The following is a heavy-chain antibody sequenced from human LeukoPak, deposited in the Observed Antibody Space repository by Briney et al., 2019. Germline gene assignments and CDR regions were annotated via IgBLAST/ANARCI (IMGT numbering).Heavy chain of an antibody. V-gene: IGHV3-23*01. D-gene: IGHD1-26*01. Sequence: GGSLRLSCAASGFTFSSYAMSWVRQAPVKGLEWASAISGSGGSTYYADSVKGRFTISRDNSKNTLYLQMNSLRADDTAVYYCAKVRYSGSYQGVYYFDYWGQGTLVTVSS. CDR3: AKVRYSGSYQGVYYFDY. J-gene: IGHJ4*02. CDR1: GFTFSSYA. CDR2: ISGSGGST.